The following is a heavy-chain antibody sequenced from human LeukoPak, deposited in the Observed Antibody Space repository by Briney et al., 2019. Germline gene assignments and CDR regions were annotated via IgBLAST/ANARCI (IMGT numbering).Heavy chain of an antibody. J-gene: IGHJ4*02. CDR2: IIPILGIA. Sequence: ASVKVCCKASGGTFSSYAISWVRQAPGQGLEWMGRIIPILGIANYAQKFQGRVTITADKSTSTAYMELSSLRSEDTAVYYCARDRIAAAGEGDYWGQGTLVTVSS. D-gene: IGHD6-13*01. CDR1: GGTFSSYA. CDR3: ARDRIAAAGEGDY. V-gene: IGHV1-69*04.